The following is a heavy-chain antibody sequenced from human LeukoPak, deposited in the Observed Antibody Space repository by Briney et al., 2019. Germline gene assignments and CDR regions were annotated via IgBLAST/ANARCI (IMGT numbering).Heavy chain of an antibody. CDR3: AREPLITMIVVEILDAFDI. CDR2: INHSGST. J-gene: IGHJ3*02. CDR1: GGSFSGYY. D-gene: IGHD3-22*01. Sequence: SETLSLTCAVYGGSFSGYYWSWIRQPPGKGLEWIGEINHSGSTNYNPSLKSRVTISVDTSKNQFSLKLSSVTAVDTAVYYCAREPLITMIVVEILDAFDIWGQGTMVTVSS. V-gene: IGHV4-34*01.